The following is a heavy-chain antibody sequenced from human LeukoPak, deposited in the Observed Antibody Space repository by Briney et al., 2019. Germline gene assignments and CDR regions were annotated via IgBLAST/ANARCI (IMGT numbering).Heavy chain of an antibody. Sequence: CAVSGFSFSSYWMHWVRPAQGQGLVWGSRINSDGSSTTSADYVKGRFTISRDNAKNTLFLQMNSLTTEDAAVYFCARVTGNCCSGISYSDLWGQGTLVTVSS. J-gene: IGHJ5*02. CDR3: ARVTGNCCSGISYSDL. CDR2: INSDGSST. CDR1: GFSFSSYW. V-gene: IGHV3-74*01. D-gene: IGHD2-2*01.